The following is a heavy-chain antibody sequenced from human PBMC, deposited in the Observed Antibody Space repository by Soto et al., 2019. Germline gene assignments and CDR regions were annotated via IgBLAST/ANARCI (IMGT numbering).Heavy chain of an antibody. D-gene: IGHD2-2*02. Sequence: GGSLILSCAASGFTFSSYAMSWVRQAPGKGLEWVSAIRGSGGSTYYADSVKGRFTISRDNSKNTLYLQMNSLRAEDTAVYYCAKGRYCSSTSCYTDYYYYGMDVWGQGTTVTVSS. V-gene: IGHV3-23*01. CDR2: IRGSGGST. J-gene: IGHJ6*02. CDR1: GFTFSSYA. CDR3: AKGRYCSSTSCYTDYYYYGMDV.